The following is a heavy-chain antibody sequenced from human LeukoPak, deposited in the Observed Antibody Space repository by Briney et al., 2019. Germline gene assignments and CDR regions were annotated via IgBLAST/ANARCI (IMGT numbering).Heavy chain of an antibody. CDR3: AGGRWELLRMDH. V-gene: IGHV3-21*01. Sequence: PGGSLRLSCAASALTFSSYSMSCVRQAPGKGLEWVSSISSSSSYIYYADSVKGRFTISRHNAKNSLYLQMNSLRAEDTAVYYCAGGRWELLRMDHWGQGALVTVSS. CDR2: ISSSSSYI. J-gene: IGHJ4*02. CDR1: ALTFSSYS. D-gene: IGHD1-26*01.